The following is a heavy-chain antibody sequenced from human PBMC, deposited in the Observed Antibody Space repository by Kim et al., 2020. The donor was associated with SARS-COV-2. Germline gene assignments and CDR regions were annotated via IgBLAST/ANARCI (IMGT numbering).Heavy chain of an antibody. CDR1: GDSLNSEAYY. D-gene: IGHD2-21*01. Sequence: SETLSLTCTVSGDSLNSEAYYWGWLRQPPGKGLEWLGSLFGVSTYYNPSLRSRLTISEDALRNQFSRRLSSVIAADTAVYFCPRPGTTDWYSPYFDPCG. J-gene: IGHJ5*02. CDR2: LFGVST. CDR3: PRPGTTDWYSPYFDP. V-gene: IGHV4-39*01.